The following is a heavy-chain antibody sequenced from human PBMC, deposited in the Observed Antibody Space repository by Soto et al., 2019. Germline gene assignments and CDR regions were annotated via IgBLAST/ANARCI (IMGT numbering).Heavy chain of an antibody. CDR2: IYYSGST. J-gene: IGHJ4*02. CDR3: ARVSYCGGDCYAPNFDY. V-gene: IGHV4-59*01. Sequence: SETLSLTCTVSCGSISSYYWSWIRRPPGKGLEWIGYIYYSGSTNYNPSLKSRVTISVDTSKNQFSLKLSSVTAADTAVYYCARVSYCGGDCYAPNFDYWGQGTLVTVSS. D-gene: IGHD2-21*02. CDR1: CGSISSYY.